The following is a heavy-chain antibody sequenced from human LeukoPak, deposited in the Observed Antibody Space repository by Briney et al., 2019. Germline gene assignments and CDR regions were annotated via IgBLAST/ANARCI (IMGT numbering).Heavy chain of an antibody. V-gene: IGHV3-30*18. Sequence: GGSLRLSCAAFGFTFSTFGIHWVRQAPGKGLEWVAAISHDGNNEYYTDSVKGRFTISRDNSKNMIYLQMNSLRGEDSAVYYCAKVNNYDDYWGQGTLVTVSS. J-gene: IGHJ4*02. CDR3: AKVNNYDDY. D-gene: IGHD1/OR15-1a*01. CDR2: ISHDGNNE. CDR1: GFTFSTFG.